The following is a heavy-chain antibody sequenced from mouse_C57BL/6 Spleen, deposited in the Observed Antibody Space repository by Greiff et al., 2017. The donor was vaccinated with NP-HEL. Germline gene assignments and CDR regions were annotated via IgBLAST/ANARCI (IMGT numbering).Heavy chain of an antibody. V-gene: IGHV1-64*01. Sequence: QVQLQQPGAELVKPGASVKLSCKASGYTFTSYWMHWVKQRPGQGLEWIGMIHPNSGSTNYNEKFKSKATLTVDKSSSTAYMQLSSLTSEDSAVYYCARSYYGHYFDYWGQGTTLTVSS. D-gene: IGHD1-2*01. CDR3: ARSYYGHYFDY. CDR2: IHPNSGST. CDR1: GYTFTSYW. J-gene: IGHJ2*01.